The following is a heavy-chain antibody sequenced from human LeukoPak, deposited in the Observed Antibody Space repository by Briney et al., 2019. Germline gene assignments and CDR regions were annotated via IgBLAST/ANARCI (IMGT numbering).Heavy chain of an antibody. CDR3: AKGGGYDSHYFDC. CDR1: GFTFSSYA. D-gene: IGHD2-15*01. Sequence: PAESLSLTCAVSGFTFSSYALSWVCLAQGQGMEWVSAISGSGSGTYYDDSVQGRLTTSTDNSKNMLYLQMSSLRAEDTAVYYCAKGGGYDSHYFDCWGQGALVTVSS. J-gene: IGHJ4*02. CDR2: ISGSGSGT. V-gene: IGHV3-23*01.